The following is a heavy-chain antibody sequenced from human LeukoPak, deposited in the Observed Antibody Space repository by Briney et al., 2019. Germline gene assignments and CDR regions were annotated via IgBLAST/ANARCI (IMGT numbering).Heavy chain of an antibody. CDR2: INPNSGGT. CDR3: ARGNSDYRRFENAFDI. Sequence: ASVKVSCEASGYTFTGYYMHWVRQAPGPGLECMGWINPNSGGTNYPQKLQGGVTRIRDTSISTDYMELSRLSSDATAVYDCARGNSDYRRFENAFDIWGQGTMVTVSS. CDR1: GYTFTGYY. D-gene: IGHD4-11*01. V-gene: IGHV1-2*02. J-gene: IGHJ3*02.